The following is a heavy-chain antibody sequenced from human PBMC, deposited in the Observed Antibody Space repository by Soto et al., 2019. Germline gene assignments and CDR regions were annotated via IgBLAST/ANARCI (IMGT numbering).Heavy chain of an antibody. CDR3: ARESSSDGYNFYYFDY. V-gene: IGHV1-69*13. D-gene: IGHD5-12*01. J-gene: IGHJ4*02. Sequence: ASVKVSCKASGGTFSSYAISWVRQAPGQGLEWMGGIIPIFGTANYAQKFQGRVTITADESTSTAYMELSSLRSEDTAVYYCARESSSDGYNFYYFDYWGQGTLSPSPQ. CDR1: GGTFSSYA. CDR2: IIPIFGTA.